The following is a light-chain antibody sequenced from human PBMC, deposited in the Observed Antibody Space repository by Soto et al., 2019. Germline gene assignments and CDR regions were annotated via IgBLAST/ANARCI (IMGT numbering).Light chain of an antibody. V-gene: IGKV3-11*01. CDR3: QQRNDWPLT. CDR1: QSVRNA. Sequence: EILLTQSPATLSLSPGERSTLSCRAIQSVRNALAWYQQNRGQAPRLLIYDASYRATGIPALFSGSGAATDFALTICGREPEDFAVYYCQQRNDWPLTVGQGTLLEIK. CDR2: DAS. J-gene: IGKJ5*01.